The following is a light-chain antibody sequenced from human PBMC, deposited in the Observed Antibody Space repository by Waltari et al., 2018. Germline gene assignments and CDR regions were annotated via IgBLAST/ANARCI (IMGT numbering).Light chain of an antibody. CDR2: AAS. Sequence: DIPITQSPSAISASVGDRFTITCRASQGISKYLAWFQQKPGKAPKRLIYAASGLENWVPSRFSGSVSDTEFILTISSLQPEDSATYYCLQHNDYPRTFGQGTKVEIK. CDR3: LQHNDYPRT. CDR1: QGISKY. V-gene: IGKV1-17*03. J-gene: IGKJ1*01.